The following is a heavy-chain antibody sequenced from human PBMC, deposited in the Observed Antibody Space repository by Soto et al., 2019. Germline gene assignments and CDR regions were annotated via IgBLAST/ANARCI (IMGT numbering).Heavy chain of an antibody. CDR2: FDPEDDDT. D-gene: IGHD5-18*01. V-gene: IGHV1-24*01. CDR3: ARTESGYSYGFADV. Sequence: AAVKVSCKVSGNTLTELSMHWVRQAPGKGLEWMGGFDPEDDDTIYARKFQGRVIMTEDKSTDTAYLQWSSLKASDTAMYYCARTESGYSYGFADVWGQGTTVTVSS. J-gene: IGHJ6*02. CDR1: GNTLTELS.